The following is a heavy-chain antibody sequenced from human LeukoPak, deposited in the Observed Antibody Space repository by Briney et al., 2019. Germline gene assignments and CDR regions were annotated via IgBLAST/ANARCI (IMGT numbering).Heavy chain of an antibody. J-gene: IGHJ4*02. D-gene: IGHD3-22*01. CDR1: GYTLTELS. CDR2: FDPEDGET. Sequence: ASVKVSCKVSGYTLTELSMHWVRQAPGKGLEWMGGFDPEDGETIYAQKFQGRVTMTEDTSTDTAYMELSSLRSEDTAVYYCARGQYYYDSSGYLAYWGQGTLVTVSS. V-gene: IGHV1-24*01. CDR3: ARGQYYYDSSGYLAY.